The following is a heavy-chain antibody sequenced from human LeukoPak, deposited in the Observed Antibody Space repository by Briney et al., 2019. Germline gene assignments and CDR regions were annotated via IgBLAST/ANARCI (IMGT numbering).Heavy chain of an antibody. Sequence: GESLKISCKGSGYSFISYWIGWVRQMPGKGLEWMGIIYPGDSGDSDIRYRPSFQGQVIISADRSTSTAYLQWSSLKASDTAIYYCARGVNLWSGSDYWGQGTLVTVSS. J-gene: IGHJ4*02. CDR3: ARGVNLWSGSDY. V-gene: IGHV5-51*01. CDR1: GYSFISYW. CDR2: IYPGDSGDSDI. D-gene: IGHD3-3*01.